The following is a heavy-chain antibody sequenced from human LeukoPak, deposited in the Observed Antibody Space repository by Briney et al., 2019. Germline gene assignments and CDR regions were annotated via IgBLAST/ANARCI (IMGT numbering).Heavy chain of an antibody. Sequence: GGSLRLSCAASGFTFSSYWMIWVRQAPGKGLEWVANINQDGSARYSVDSVKGRFTISRDNAKNSLYLQMNSLRAEDTAVYYCAKDSCSSTSCEIDYWGQGTLVTVSS. CDR1: GFTFSSYW. D-gene: IGHD2-2*01. V-gene: IGHV3-7*01. CDR3: AKDSCSSTSCEIDY. CDR2: INQDGSAR. J-gene: IGHJ4*02.